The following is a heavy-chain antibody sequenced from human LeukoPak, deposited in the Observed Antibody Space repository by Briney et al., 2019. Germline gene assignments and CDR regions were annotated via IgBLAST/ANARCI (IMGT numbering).Heavy chain of an antibody. CDR1: GGSVASPNW. D-gene: IGHD3-3*01. V-gene: IGHV4-4*02. J-gene: IGHJ4*02. CDR2: IFHSGNT. CDR3: ASIEGPGLKYYDFWSGYYLRDY. Sequence: SETLSLTCAISGGSVASPNWWTWVRQPPGKGLEWIGQIFHSGNTNYNPSLESRVTISVDRSKNQFSLKLSSVTAADTAVYYCASIEGPGLKYYDFWSGYYLRDYWGQGTLVTVSS.